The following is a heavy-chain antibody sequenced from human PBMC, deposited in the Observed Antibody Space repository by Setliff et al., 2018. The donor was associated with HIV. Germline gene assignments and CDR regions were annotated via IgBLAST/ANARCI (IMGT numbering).Heavy chain of an antibody. Sequence: VASVKVSCKASGYTFTAYYIHWVRQAPGQGLEWMGWINPKSGGTNYAQKFQGRVTMSSDTSISTAHMELGRLRSDDTAVYYCAREGRYCTNGVCYSDWYFDLWGRGTLVTVSS. V-gene: IGHV1-2*02. CDR1: GYTFTAYY. CDR2: INPKSGGT. CDR3: AREGRYCTNGVCYSDWYFDL. D-gene: IGHD2-8*01. J-gene: IGHJ2*01.